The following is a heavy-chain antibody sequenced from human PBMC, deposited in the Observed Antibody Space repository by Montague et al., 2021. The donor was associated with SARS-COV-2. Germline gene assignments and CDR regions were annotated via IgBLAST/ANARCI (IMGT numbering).Heavy chain of an antibody. CDR3: ARSNLHDYADY. Sequence: SLRLSCAASGFTFSTYWMYWIRQVPGKGLAWVSRINPDGDATTYADSVKGRFTISRDNSKNILYLQMNSLRGEDPAVYYCARSNLHDYADYWGRGNLVTVSS. CDR1: GFTFSTYW. J-gene: IGHJ4*02. V-gene: IGHV3-74*01. CDR2: INPDGDAT. D-gene: IGHD4/OR15-4a*01.